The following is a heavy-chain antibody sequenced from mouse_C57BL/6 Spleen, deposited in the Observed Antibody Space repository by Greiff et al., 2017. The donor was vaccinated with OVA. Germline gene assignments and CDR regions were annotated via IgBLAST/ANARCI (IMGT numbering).Heavy chain of an antibody. Sequence: VQLQQPGAELVRPGSSVKLSCKASGYTFTSYWMDWVKQRPGQGLEWIGNLYPSDSETHYNQKFKDKATLTVDKSSSTAYMQLSSLTSEDSAVYYCARNYGSTLYYAMDYWGQGTSVTVSS. CDR1: GYTFTSYW. CDR3: ARNYGSTLYYAMDY. J-gene: IGHJ4*01. CDR2: LYPSDSET. V-gene: IGHV1-61*01. D-gene: IGHD1-1*01.